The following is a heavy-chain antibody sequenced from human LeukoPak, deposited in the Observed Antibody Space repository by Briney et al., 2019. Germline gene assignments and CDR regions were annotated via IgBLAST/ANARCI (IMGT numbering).Heavy chain of an antibody. V-gene: IGHV3-30*18. D-gene: IGHD3-22*01. Sequence: GRSLRLSCAASGFTFSSYGMHWVRQAPGKGLEWVAVISYDGSNKYYADSVKGRFTISRDNSKNTLYLQMNSLRAEDTAVYYCAKALAYYYDSSGYYSSGAFDIWGQGTMVTVSS. CDR2: ISYDGSNK. CDR3: AKALAYYYDSSGYYSSGAFDI. J-gene: IGHJ3*02. CDR1: GFTFSSYG.